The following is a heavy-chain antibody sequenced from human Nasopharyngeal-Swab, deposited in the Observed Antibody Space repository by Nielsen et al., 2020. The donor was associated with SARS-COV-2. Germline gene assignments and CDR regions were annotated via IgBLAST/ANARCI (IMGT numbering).Heavy chain of an antibody. CDR2: ISYDGSNK. CDR3: ARGNYYDSSGYSDAFDI. J-gene: IGHJ3*02. Sequence: GESLKISCAASGFTFSSYAMHWVRQAPGKGPEWVAVISYDGSNKYHEDSVKGRFNISRDNSKNTLYLQMNSLRAEDTAVYYCARGNYYDSSGYSDAFDIWGQGTMVTVSS. V-gene: IGHV3-30-3*01. CDR1: GFTFSSYA. D-gene: IGHD3-22*01.